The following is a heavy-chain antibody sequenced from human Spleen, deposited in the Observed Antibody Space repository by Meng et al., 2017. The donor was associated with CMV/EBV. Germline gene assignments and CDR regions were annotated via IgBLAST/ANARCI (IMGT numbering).Heavy chain of an antibody. D-gene: IGHD1-1*01. Sequence: SETLSLTCTVSGDSIDSYYWSWIRQPPEKGLEWIGNVYYSCSTTYNLSFKSRVTISVDTSKKQFSLQVNTVTAADPAVYYCSRTQERYRRCAFDIWGLGTMVTVSS. J-gene: IGHJ3*02. CDR1: GDSIDSYY. CDR2: VYYSCST. CDR3: SRTQERYRRCAFDI. V-gene: IGHV4-59*01.